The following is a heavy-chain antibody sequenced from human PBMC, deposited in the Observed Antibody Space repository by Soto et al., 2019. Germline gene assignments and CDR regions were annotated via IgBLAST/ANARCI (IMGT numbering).Heavy chain of an antibody. CDR1: GGSISSRGYY. V-gene: IGHV4-39*01. Sequence: QLQLQESGPGLVKPSETLSLTCTVSGGSISSRGYYWGWIRQPPGQGLEWIGTIYYSGSTYYNPSLKRQVTLSVHTSKHQSSLKLRSGTAPHTAVYYCATSNRFDPWGPGNLVSVSS. J-gene: IGHJ5*02. CDR2: IYYSGST. CDR3: ATSNRFDP.